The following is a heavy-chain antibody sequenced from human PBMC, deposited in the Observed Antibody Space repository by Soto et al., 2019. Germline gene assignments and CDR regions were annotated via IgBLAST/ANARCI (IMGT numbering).Heavy chain of an antibody. CDR2: MSANSANT. CDR3: ARDGVRRMNV. CDR1: GYTFTSYD. Sequence: QVQLVQSGAEVKKPGASVKVSCKASGYTFTSYDINWVRQATGQGLEWMGWMSANSANTGYAQKFQGRVTMTRTTSISTAYMELGSLGSEYTAVYYCARDGVRRMNVWGVATTVTASS. J-gene: IGHJ6*02. V-gene: IGHV1-8*01.